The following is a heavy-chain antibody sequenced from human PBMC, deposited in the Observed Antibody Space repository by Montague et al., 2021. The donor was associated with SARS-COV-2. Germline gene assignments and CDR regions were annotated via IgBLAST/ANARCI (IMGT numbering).Heavy chain of an antibody. CDR2: VNYSGYS. V-gene: IGHV4-39*01. D-gene: IGHD3-10*01. CDR3: ARRRLRADDFDF. CDR1: GDSVSSSDHY. J-gene: IGHJ4*03. Sequence: SETLSLTCTVSGDSVSSSDHYWGWIRQPTGMGLVWLGIVNYSGYSYYNPTVKGSVTISIDASKNQFSLKLNSLTATDTAIYHCARRRLRADDFDFWGQGILVTVSS.